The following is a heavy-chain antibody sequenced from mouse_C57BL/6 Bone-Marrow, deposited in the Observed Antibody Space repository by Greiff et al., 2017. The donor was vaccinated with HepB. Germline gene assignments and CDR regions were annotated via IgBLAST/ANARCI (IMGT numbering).Heavy chain of an antibody. V-gene: IGHV1-74*01. J-gene: IGHJ3*01. CDR3: AIIPLYYYGSSPVFAY. CDR2: IHPSDSDT. Sequence: QVQLQQPGAELVKPGASVKVSCKASGYTFTSYWMHWVKQRPGQGLEWIGRIHPSDSDTNYNQKFKGKARLTVDKSSSTAYMQLSSLTSEDSAVYCCAIIPLYYYGSSPVFAYWGQGTLVTVSA. D-gene: IGHD1-1*01. CDR1: GYTFTSYW.